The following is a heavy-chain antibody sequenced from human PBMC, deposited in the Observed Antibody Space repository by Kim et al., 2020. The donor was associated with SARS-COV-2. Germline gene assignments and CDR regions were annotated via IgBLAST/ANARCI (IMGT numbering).Heavy chain of an antibody. Sequence: GGSLRLSCAASGFTFSSYAMHWVRQAPGKGLEWVAVISYDGSNKYYVDSVKGRFTISRDNSKNTLYLQMNSLRAEDTAVYYCARDGGQVAAMAHPLRLPKDYWGQGTLVTVSS. CDR1: GFTFSSYA. J-gene: IGHJ4*02. CDR2: ISYDGSNK. D-gene: IGHD2-15*01. V-gene: IGHV3-30*04. CDR3: ARDGGQVAAMAHPLRLPKDY.